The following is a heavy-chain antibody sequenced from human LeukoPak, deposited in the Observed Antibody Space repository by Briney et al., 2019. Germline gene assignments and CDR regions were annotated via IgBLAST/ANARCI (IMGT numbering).Heavy chain of an antibody. Sequence: GSLRLSCAASGFTFSSYAMNWVRQAPGKGLEGVSYISSSSSTIYYADSVKGRFTISRDNAKNSLYLQMNSLRDEDTAVYYCARGYILFVYYFDYWGQGTLVTVSS. V-gene: IGHV3-48*02. J-gene: IGHJ4*02. D-gene: IGHD2-15*01. CDR2: ISSSSSTI. CDR3: ARGYILFVYYFDY. CDR1: GFTFSSYA.